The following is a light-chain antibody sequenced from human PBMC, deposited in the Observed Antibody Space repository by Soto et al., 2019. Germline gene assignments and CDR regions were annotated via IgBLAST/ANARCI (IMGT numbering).Light chain of an antibody. V-gene: IGLV2-11*01. CDR3: QSYDSSLSGSVV. Sequence: QSALTQPRSVSGSPGQSVTISCTGTSSDVGGYNYVSWYQQHPGKAPKLMIYDVSNRPSGVPDRFSGSKSGTSASLAITGLQAEDEADYYCQSYDSSLSGSVVFGGGTQLTVL. CDR1: SSDVGGYNY. CDR2: DVS. J-gene: IGLJ2*01.